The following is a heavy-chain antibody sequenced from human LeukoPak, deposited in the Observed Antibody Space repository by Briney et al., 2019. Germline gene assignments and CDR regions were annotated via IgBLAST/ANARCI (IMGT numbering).Heavy chain of an antibody. J-gene: IGHJ5*02. Sequence: PSETLSLTCTVSGGSISSSSYYWGWIRQPPGKGLEWIGSIYHSGSTYYNPSLKSRVTISVDTSKNQFSLKLSSVTAADTAVYYCASPIAARPPWGQGTLVTVSS. CDR2: IYHSGST. V-gene: IGHV4-39*01. CDR3: ASPIAARPP. CDR1: GGSISSSSYY. D-gene: IGHD6-6*01.